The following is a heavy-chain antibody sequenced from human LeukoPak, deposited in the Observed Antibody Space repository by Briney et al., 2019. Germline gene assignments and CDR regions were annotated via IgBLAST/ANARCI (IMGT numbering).Heavy chain of an antibody. CDR2: IWYDGSNK. Sequence: QPGRSLRLACAASGFTFRSYGMHWVRQAPGKGLEWVAVIWYDGSNKYYADSVKGQFTISRDNSKNTLYLQMNSLRAEDTAVYYCATLKGPNNWYSDYWGQGTLVTVSS. J-gene: IGHJ4*02. CDR1: GFTFRSYG. CDR3: ATLKGPNNWYSDY. D-gene: IGHD1-1*01. V-gene: IGHV3-33*01.